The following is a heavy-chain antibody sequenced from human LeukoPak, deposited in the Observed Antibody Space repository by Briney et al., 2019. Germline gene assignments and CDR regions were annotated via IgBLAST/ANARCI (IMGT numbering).Heavy chain of an antibody. CDR3: ATDDYVWGTAGY. D-gene: IGHD3-16*01. V-gene: IGHV3-21*01. Sequence: GGSLRLSCAASGFTFSSYSMNWVRQAPGKGLEWVSSISSSSSYIYYADSVKGRFTISRDNAKNSLYLQMNSLRAEDTAVYYCATDDYVWGTAGYWGQGTLVTVSS. J-gene: IGHJ4*02. CDR1: GFTFSSYS. CDR2: ISSSSSYI.